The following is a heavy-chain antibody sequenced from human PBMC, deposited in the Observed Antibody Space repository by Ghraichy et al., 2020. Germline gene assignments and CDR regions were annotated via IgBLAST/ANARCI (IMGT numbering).Heavy chain of an antibody. CDR3: ARGSGDYVLYYFDY. CDR2: ISSSGSTI. V-gene: IGHV3-48*03. D-gene: IGHD4-17*01. CDR1: GFTFSSYE. J-gene: IGHJ4*02. Sequence: GESLNISCAASGFTFSSYEMNWVRQAPGKGLEWVSYISSSGSTIYYADSVKGRFTISRDNAKNSLYLQMNSLRAEDTAVYYCARGSGDYVLYYFDYWGQGTLVTVSS.